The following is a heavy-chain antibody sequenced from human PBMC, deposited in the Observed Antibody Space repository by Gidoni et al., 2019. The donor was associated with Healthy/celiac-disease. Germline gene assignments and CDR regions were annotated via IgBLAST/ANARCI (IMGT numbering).Heavy chain of an antibody. J-gene: IGHJ4*02. CDR1: GFTFDDYA. Sequence: EVQLVESGGGLVQPGRSLRLSCAASGFTFDDYAMHWVRQATGKGLEWVSGISWNSGSIGYADSVKGRFTISRDNAKNSLYLQMNSLRAEDTALYYCAKGSIAVAGTNFDYWGQGTLFTVSS. V-gene: IGHV3-9*01. CDR3: AKGSIAVAGTNFDY. D-gene: IGHD6-19*01. CDR2: ISWNSGSI.